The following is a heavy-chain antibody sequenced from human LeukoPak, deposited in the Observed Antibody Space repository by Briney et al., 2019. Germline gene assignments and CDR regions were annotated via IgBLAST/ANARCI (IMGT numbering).Heavy chain of an antibody. CDR3: ARFATYGSGTYAFDY. CDR1: GFTFSSYS. CDR2: ISSSSSYI. D-gene: IGHD3-10*01. Sequence: GGSLRLSCAASGFTFSSYSMNWVRQAPGKGLEWVSSISSSSSYIYYADSVRGRFTISRDNAKNSLYLQMNSLRAEDTAVYYCARFATYGSGTYAFDYWGQGTLVTVSS. J-gene: IGHJ4*02. V-gene: IGHV3-21*01.